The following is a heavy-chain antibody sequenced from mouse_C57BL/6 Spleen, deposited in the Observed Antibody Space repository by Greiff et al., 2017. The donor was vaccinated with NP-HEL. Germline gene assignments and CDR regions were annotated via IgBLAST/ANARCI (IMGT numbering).Heavy chain of an antibody. CDR2: INPNNGGT. V-gene: IGHV1-26*01. CDR3: ARGGVGRYYAMDD. Sequence: EVQLQQSGPELVKPGASVKISCKASGYTFTDYYMNWVKQSHGKSLEWIGDINPNNGGTSYNQKFKGKATLTVDKSSSTAYMELRSLTSEDSAVYYCARGGVGRYYAMDDWGQGTSVTVSS. CDR1: GYTFTDYY. J-gene: IGHJ4*01. D-gene: IGHD4-1*01.